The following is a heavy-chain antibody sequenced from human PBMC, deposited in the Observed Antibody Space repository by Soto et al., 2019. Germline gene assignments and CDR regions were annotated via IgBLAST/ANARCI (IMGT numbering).Heavy chain of an antibody. CDR1: GFTFSSYA. CDR2: ISAGAVAT. CDR3: AKGRESSGSYRAFDY. J-gene: IGHJ4*02. Sequence: SLRLSCAASGFTFSSYAMSWVRQAPGKGLEWVSAISAGAVATNYADSVKGRFTISRDNSKNTLYLQMNSLRAEDTAVYYCAKGRESSGSYRAFDYWGQGALVTVSS. V-gene: IGHV3-23*01. D-gene: IGHD3-22*01.